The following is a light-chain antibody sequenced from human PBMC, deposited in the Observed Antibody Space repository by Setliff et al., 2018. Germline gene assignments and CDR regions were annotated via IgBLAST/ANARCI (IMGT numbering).Light chain of an antibody. CDR3: SSYTSSSTEV. CDR2: DVS. CDR1: SSDVGGYNY. J-gene: IGLJ1*01. V-gene: IGLV2-14*01. Sequence: QSVLTQPASVSGSPGQSITISCTGTSSDVGGYNYVSWYQQHPDKAPKLMISDVSKRPSGVSNRFSGSKSGNTASLTISGLQAEDEADYYCSSYTSSSTEVFGTGTKVTVL.